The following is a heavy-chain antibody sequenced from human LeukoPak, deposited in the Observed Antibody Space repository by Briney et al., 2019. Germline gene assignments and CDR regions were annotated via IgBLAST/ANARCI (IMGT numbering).Heavy chain of an antibody. D-gene: IGHD5-12*01. CDR1: GFTFSDHD. Sequence: PGGSLRLSCAASGFTFSDHDMAWIRQAPGKGLEWVSFISSSSGYANYADSVKGRFTISRDNAKNSLYLQMNSLRAEDTAVYYCARDQSIYGYEIFDYWGQGILVTVSS. J-gene: IGHJ4*02. V-gene: IGHV3-11*05. CDR3: ARDQSIYGYEIFDY. CDR2: ISSSSGYA.